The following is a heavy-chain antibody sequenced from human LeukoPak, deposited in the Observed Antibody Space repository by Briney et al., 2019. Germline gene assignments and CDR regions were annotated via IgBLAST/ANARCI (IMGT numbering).Heavy chain of an antibody. CDR3: AKALSSSWYSAFQH. CDR2: ISWNSGSI. D-gene: IGHD6-13*01. J-gene: IGHJ1*01. Sequence: GGSLRLSCAASGFTFDDYAMHWVRQAPGKGLEWVSGISWNSGSIGYADSVKGRFTISRDNAKNSLYLQMNSLRAEDTALYYCAKALSSSWYSAFQHWGQGTLVTVSS. CDR1: GFTFDDYA. V-gene: IGHV3-9*01.